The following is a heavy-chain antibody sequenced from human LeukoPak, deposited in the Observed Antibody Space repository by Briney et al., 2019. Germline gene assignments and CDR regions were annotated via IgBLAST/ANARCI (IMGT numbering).Heavy chain of an antibody. J-gene: IGHJ3*02. CDR3: AKAVGSSGYFSRDAFDI. CDR2: ISGGGSGT. V-gene: IGHV3-23*01. CDR1: GFTFSSCA. D-gene: IGHD3-22*01. Sequence: GGSLRLSYAPSGFTFSSCAMSWVRQAPGKGLEWDAVISGGGSGTYYADSVRGRFTISRDNSKNTVYLQMNSLRAEDTAIYYCAKAVGSSGYFSRDAFDIWGQGTMVTVSS.